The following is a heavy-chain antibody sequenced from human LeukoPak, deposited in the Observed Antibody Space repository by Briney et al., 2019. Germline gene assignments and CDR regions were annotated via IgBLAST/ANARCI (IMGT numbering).Heavy chain of an antibody. Sequence: PGGSLRLSCAASGFTVSSSSMNWARQAPGKGLEWVSIIYTDDSTYFADSVKGRFTTSRDNSKNTLYIQMNTLRAEEQTDSLGAKELERQFGEISPYYYYYMDVWGKGTTVTVSS. CDR3: AKELERQFGEISPYYYYYMDV. CDR2: IYTDDST. D-gene: IGHD3-10*01. CDR1: GFTVSSSS. J-gene: IGHJ6*03. V-gene: IGHV3-53*01.